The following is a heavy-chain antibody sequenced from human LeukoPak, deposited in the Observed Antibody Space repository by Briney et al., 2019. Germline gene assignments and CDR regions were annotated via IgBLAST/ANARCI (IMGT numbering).Heavy chain of an antibody. Sequence: GGSLRLSCTASGFTFSSYSMNWVRQSPGKGLEWLSYISSSSSSIYYADSVKGRFTISRDNSKNTLYLQMNSLRAEDTAVYYCAKDQAEGGSYYDYFDYWGQGTLVTVSS. CDR1: GFTFSSYS. V-gene: IGHV3-48*01. CDR2: ISSSSSSI. D-gene: IGHD1-26*01. CDR3: AKDQAEGGSYYDYFDY. J-gene: IGHJ4*02.